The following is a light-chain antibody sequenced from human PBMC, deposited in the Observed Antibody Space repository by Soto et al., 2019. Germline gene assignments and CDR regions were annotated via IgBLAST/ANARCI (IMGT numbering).Light chain of an antibody. CDR3: CSCSGTGNYF. J-gene: IGLJ1*01. CDR2: EVN. CDR1: SSDVGSYNL. V-gene: IGLV2-23*02. Sequence: QSALTQPASVSGSPGQAITISCTGTSSDVGSYNLVSWYQHHPGKAPKLMIYEVNKPPSGASNRFSGSKSGNTASLTISGLQAEDEAGYYCCSCSGTGNYFFGTGTKVTVL.